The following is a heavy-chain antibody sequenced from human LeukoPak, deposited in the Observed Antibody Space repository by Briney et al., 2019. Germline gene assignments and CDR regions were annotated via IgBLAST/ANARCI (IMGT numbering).Heavy chain of an antibody. CDR2: IYSGGST. CDR3: ANLNYYDSSGYYWGSRPDAFDI. CDR1: GFTVSSNY. V-gene: IGHV3-53*01. D-gene: IGHD3-22*01. Sequence: PGGSLRLSCAASGFTVSSNYMSWVRQAPGKGLEWVSVIYSGGSTYYADSVKGRFTISRDNSKNTLYLQMNSLRAEDTAVYYCANLNYYDSSGYYWGSRPDAFDIWGQGTMVTVSS. J-gene: IGHJ3*02.